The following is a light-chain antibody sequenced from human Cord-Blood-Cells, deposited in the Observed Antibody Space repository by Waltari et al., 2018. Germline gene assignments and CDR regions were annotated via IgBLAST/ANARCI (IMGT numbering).Light chain of an antibody. CDR2: AAS. V-gene: IGKV1-39*01. Sequence: EIQMTQSPSSLSASVGDRFAITCRASQSISSYLNWDQQKPGKAPKLLIYAASSLQSGVPSMFSGSGSGTDVTLTISSLQPEDFATYDCQQRYSTPRTFGGGTKVEIK. CDR1: QSISSY. J-gene: IGKJ4*01. CDR3: QQRYSTPRT.